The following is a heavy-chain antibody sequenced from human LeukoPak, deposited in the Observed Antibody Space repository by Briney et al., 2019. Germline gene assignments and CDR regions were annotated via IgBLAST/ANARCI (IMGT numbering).Heavy chain of an antibody. CDR1: GGSLSSGGYY. V-gene: IGHV4-31*03. CDR2: IYYSGST. J-gene: IGHJ4*02. CDR3: ARSPRRITGFVYYFDY. Sequence: PSQTLSLTCTVSGGSLSSGGYYWRWLRQHPGKGLEWIGYIYYSGSTYYNPSLKSRVTISVDTSKNQFSLKLSSVTAADTAVYYCARSPRRITGFVYYFDYWGQGTLVTVSS. D-gene: IGHD3-3*01.